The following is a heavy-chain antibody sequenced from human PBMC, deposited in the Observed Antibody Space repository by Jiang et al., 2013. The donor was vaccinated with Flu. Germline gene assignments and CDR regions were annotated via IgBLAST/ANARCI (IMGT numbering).Heavy chain of an antibody. CDR1: GDSVSSNSAA. J-gene: IGHJ4*02. Sequence: CAISGDSVSSNSAAWNRIRQSPSRGLEWLGRTYYRSKWYNEYAISVKSRIVINPDTSKNQFSLQLNSVTPEDTAVYYCAREYSAGWYDWGQGTLVTVSS. CDR3: AREYSAGWYD. CDR2: TYYRSKWYN. V-gene: IGHV6-1*01. D-gene: IGHD6-19*01.